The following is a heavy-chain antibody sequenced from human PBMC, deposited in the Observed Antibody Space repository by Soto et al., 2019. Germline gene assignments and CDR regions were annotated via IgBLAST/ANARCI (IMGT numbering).Heavy chain of an antibody. CDR3: AKDGHYDSSGYYYVSPYFDY. Sequence: GGSLRLSCAASGFTFSSYAMSWVRQAPGKGLEWVSAISGSGGSTYYADSVKGRFTISRDNSKSTLYLQMNSLRAEDTAVYYCAKDGHYDSSGYYYVSPYFDYWGQGTLVTSPQ. CDR2: ISGSGGST. J-gene: IGHJ4*02. CDR1: GFTFSSYA. V-gene: IGHV3-23*01. D-gene: IGHD3-22*01.